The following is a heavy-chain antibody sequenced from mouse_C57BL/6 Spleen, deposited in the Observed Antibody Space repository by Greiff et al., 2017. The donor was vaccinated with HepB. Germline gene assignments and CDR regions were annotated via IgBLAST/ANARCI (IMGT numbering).Heavy chain of an antibody. CDR2: IRLKSDNYAT. CDR3: TGLLLQKYYYAMDY. V-gene: IGHV6-3*01. CDR1: GFTFSNYW. D-gene: IGHD1-1*01. J-gene: IGHJ4*01. Sequence: DVKLQESGGGLVQPGGSMKLSCVASGFTFSNYWMNWVRQSPEKGLEWVAQIRLKSDNYATHYAESVKGRFTISRDDSKSSVYLQMNNLRAEDTGIYYCTGLLLQKYYYAMDYWGQGTSVTVSS.